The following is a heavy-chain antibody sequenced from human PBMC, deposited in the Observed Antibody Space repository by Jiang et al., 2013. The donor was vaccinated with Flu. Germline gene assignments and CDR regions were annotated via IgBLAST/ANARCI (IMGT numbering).Heavy chain of an antibody. Sequence: VQLLESGGGVVQPGRSLRLSCAASGFTFSSSGMHWVRQAPGKGLEWVAGIWYDGSEKYYADSVKGRFTISRDNSQNTLYLQMNSLRAEDTAVYYCARDVSSGSLGFDYWGQGTLVTVSS. CDR3: ARDVSSGSLGFDY. D-gene: IGHD6-19*01. CDR2: IWYDGSEK. J-gene: IGHJ4*02. V-gene: IGHV3-33*01. CDR1: GFTFSSSG.